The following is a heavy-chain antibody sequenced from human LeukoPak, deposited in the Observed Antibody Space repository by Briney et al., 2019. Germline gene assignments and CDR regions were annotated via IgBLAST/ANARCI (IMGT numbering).Heavy chain of an antibody. CDR1: GYTFTSYY. Sequence: ASVKVSCKASGYTFTSYYMHWVRQAPGQGLEWMGLINPSGGSTSYAQKFQGRVTMTRDMSTSTVYMELSSLRSEDTAVYYCAREKTLGYCSGGSCYNWFDPWGQGTLVTVSS. CDR3: AREKTLGYCSGGSCYNWFDP. D-gene: IGHD2-15*01. J-gene: IGHJ5*02. CDR2: INPSGGST. V-gene: IGHV1-46*01.